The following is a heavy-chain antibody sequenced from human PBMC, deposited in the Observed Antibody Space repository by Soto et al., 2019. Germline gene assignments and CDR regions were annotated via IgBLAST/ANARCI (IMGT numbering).Heavy chain of an antibody. CDR2: IKVDGSEK. D-gene: IGHD2-21*01. Sequence: DVQLVDSGGGLVQSGGSLRLSCAASGFIFKDYWMNWVRQAPGQGLEWVANIKVDGSEKNYVDSVKGRFTISRDNAKNSLYLQMNNLRAEDTAVYYCARDEICDGVKCTLGYFQEWGQGTLVTVSS. V-gene: IGHV3-7*03. CDR1: GFIFKDYW. J-gene: IGHJ1*01. CDR3: ARDEICDGVKCTLGYFQE.